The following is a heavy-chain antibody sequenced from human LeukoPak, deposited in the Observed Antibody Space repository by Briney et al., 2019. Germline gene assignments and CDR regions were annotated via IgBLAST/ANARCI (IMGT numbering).Heavy chain of an antibody. CDR3: ARAMVRGIYDY. Sequence: PSETLSLTCTVSGYSISSGYYWGWIRQPPGKGLEWIGSIYHSGSTYYNPSLKSRVTISVDTSKNQFSLKLSSATAADTAVYYCARAMVRGIYDYWGQGTLVTVSS. V-gene: IGHV4-38-2*02. CDR1: GYSISSGYY. J-gene: IGHJ4*02. CDR2: IYHSGST. D-gene: IGHD3-10*01.